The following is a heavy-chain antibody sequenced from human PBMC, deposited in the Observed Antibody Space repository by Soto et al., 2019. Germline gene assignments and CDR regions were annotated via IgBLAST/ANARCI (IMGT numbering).Heavy chain of an antibody. CDR1: GDSITTATY. CDR3: ARGYLEYSSPYNWFDP. Sequence: SETLSLTCAVSGDSITTATYWGWIRQPPGKGLQWIGSIYHTGTTYYTPSLESRVFISVDSSKNQFSLKLNSVTAADTAVYYCARGYLEYSSPYNWFDPWGQGTLVTVSS. V-gene: IGHV4-38-2*01. CDR2: IYHTGTT. J-gene: IGHJ5*02. D-gene: IGHD6-6*01.